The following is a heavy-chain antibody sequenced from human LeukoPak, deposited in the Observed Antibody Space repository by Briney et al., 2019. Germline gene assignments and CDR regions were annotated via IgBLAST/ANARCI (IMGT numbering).Heavy chain of an antibody. D-gene: IGHD2-2*01. Sequence: GASVKVSCKASGYTFTGCYMHWVRQAPGQGLEWMGWINPNSGGTNYAQKFQGRVTMTRDTSISTAYMELSRLRSDDTAVYYCARDRLYCSSTSCYYYYYMDVWGKGTTVTVSS. V-gene: IGHV1-2*02. CDR3: ARDRLYCSSTSCYYYYYMDV. CDR2: INPNSGGT. CDR1: GYTFTGCY. J-gene: IGHJ6*03.